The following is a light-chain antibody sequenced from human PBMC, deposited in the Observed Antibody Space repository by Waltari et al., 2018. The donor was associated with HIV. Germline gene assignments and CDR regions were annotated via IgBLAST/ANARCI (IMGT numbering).Light chain of an antibody. CDR3: STWDDRLNGPVV. V-gene: IGLV1-44*01. CDR1: RSNIGSNS. CDR2: GDS. J-gene: IGLJ2*01. Sequence: QSVLAQSPSASGTPGQRVTISCSGSRSNIGSNSVNWYQHFPGTAPKLLIYGDSLRPSGVPARFSCSKFGTSASLVITGLQSGDEADYYCSTWDDRLNGPVVFGGGTRLTVL.